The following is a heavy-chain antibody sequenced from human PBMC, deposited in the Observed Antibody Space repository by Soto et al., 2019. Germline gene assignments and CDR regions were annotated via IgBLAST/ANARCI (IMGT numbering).Heavy chain of an antibody. J-gene: IGHJ3*02. CDR1: GGSISSYY. CDR2: INYSGST. D-gene: IGHD1-26*01. Sequence: PSETLSLTCTVSGGSISSYYWSWIRQPPGKGLEWIGYINYSGSTYYNPSLKSRVTISVDTSKNQFSLKLSSATAADTAVYYCARDPIVGATIGAFDIWGQGTMVTVSS. V-gene: IGHV4-59*12. CDR3: ARDPIVGATIGAFDI.